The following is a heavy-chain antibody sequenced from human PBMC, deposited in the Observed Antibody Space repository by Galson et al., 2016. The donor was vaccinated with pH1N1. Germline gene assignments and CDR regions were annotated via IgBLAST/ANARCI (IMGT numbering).Heavy chain of an antibody. CDR2: IKQDGSEK. CDR1: GFTFSRYW. V-gene: IGHV3-7*03. Sequence: SLRLSCAASGFTFSRYWMSWVRQAPGKGLEWVANIKQDGSEKNYVDSVKGRFTVSRDNAKNSLYLQMNSLRGGDTAVYYCARPGNYDGDRRGAFDLWGQGTMVTVSP. CDR3: ARPGNYDGDRRGAFDL. J-gene: IGHJ3*01. D-gene: IGHD4-23*01.